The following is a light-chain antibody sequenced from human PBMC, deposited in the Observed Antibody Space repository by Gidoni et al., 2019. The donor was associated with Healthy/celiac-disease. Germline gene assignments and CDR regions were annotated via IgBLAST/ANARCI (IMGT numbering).Light chain of an antibody. CDR3: QQYDNLSWT. CDR1: QDISNY. Sequence: DIQMTQSPSSLSASVGDRVTITCQASQDISNYLNWYQQKPGKAPKLLIYDASNLETGVPSRFSGSGSGTDFTFTISSLQPEDIGTYYCQQYDNLSWTFGQGTKVEIK. CDR2: DAS. V-gene: IGKV1-33*01. J-gene: IGKJ1*01.